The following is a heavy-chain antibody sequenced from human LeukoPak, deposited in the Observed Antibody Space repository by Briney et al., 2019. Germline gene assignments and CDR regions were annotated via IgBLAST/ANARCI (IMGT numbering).Heavy chain of an antibody. CDR2: IYYSGST. Sequence: SETLSLTCNVSGGSISSNYWSWIRQPPGKGLEWIGYIYYSGSTNYNPSPKSRVTISVDTSKNQFSLNLSSVTAADTAAYYCATSPTRRYSSDWYSAISWGQGTLVTVSS. D-gene: IGHD2-21*02. CDR1: GGSISSNY. CDR3: ATSPTRRYSSDWYSAIS. J-gene: IGHJ4*02. V-gene: IGHV4-59*08.